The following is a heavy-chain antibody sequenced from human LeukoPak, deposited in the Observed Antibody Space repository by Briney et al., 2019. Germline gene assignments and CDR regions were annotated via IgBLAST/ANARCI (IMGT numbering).Heavy chain of an antibody. CDR1: GFTFSTYS. Sequence: GGSLRLSCAASGFTFSTYSMNWVRQAPRKGLEWVSYISSSSSTIYYADSVKGRFTVSIDNAKNSLYLQINSLRAEDTAIYYCAREYCGADCHFDYWGQGTLVTVSS. D-gene: IGHD2-21*02. CDR3: AREYCGADCHFDY. V-gene: IGHV3-48*01. CDR2: ISSSSSTI. J-gene: IGHJ4*02.